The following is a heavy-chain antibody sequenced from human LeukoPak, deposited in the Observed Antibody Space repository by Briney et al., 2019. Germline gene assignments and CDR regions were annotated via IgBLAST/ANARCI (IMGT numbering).Heavy chain of an antibody. V-gene: IGHV3-48*01. CDR2: INSSSSTI. CDR1: GFTFSSYS. CDR3: ARDRSGWHGPPDHFDY. Sequence: SGGSLRLSCAASGFTFSSYSMNWVRQAPGKGLEWVSYINSSSSTIYYADSVKGRFTISRDNTKNSLYLQMNSLRAEDTAVYYCARDRSGWHGPPDHFDYWGQGTLVTVSS. D-gene: IGHD6-19*01. J-gene: IGHJ4*02.